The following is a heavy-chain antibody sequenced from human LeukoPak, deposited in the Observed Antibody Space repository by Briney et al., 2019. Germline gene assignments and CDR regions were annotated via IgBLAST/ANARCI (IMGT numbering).Heavy chain of an antibody. CDR1: GFTVDGNY. CDR2: ISRSDIL. J-gene: IGHJ5*01. CDR3: ARANYSDYGGGFDC. V-gene: IGHV3-66*01. Sequence: PGGSLRPSCAASGFTVDGNYMNWVRQAPGKGLEWVSRISRSDILYYADSVKGRFTISRDNSRGTLYLQMNSLRAEDTATYYCARANYSDYGGGFDCWGRGTLVTVSS. D-gene: IGHD4-11*01.